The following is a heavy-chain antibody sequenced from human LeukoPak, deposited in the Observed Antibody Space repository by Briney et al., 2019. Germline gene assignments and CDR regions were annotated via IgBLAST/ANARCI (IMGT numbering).Heavy chain of an antibody. CDR3: ARDGSPYCSSTSCYAH. CDR2: INGDGGST. CDR1: GFAFIRQW. D-gene: IGHD2-2*01. Sequence: SCESFGFAFIRQWKLLVRQAPGEMLLLVSNINGDGGSTGYADSVKGRFTISRDNSKNTLYLQMNSLRAEDTAVYYCARDGSPYCSSTSCYAHWGQGTLVTVSS. V-gene: IGHV3-74*01. J-gene: IGHJ4*02.